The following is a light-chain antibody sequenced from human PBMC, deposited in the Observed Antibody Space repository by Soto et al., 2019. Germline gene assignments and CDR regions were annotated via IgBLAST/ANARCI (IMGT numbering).Light chain of an antibody. CDR1: SSNIGNNY. CDR2: DSN. CDR3: GTWDSSLSAVV. J-gene: IGLJ2*01. V-gene: IGLV1-51*01. Sequence: QSVLTQPPSVSAAPGQKVTICCSGSSSNIGNNYVSWYQQLPGTAPKLLIYDSNKRPSGIPDRFSGSKSGTSATLGITGLQTGDEADYYCGTWDSSLSAVVFGVGTKLTVL.